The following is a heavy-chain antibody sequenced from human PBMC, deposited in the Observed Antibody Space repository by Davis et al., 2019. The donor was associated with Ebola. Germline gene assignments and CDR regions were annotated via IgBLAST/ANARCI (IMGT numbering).Heavy chain of an antibody. D-gene: IGHD2-2*01. CDR2: ISTYSGNT. CDR3: ARDRWAGYCSSASCLDY. Sequence: AASVKVSCKASGYTFINYGITWVRQAPGQGLEWMGWISTYSGNTNYAQKFQDRLTMTTDTSTSTAYMELRSLRSDDTAVYYCARDRWAGYCSSASCLDYWGQGTLVTVSS. J-gene: IGHJ4*02. CDR1: GYTFINYG. V-gene: IGHV1-18*04.